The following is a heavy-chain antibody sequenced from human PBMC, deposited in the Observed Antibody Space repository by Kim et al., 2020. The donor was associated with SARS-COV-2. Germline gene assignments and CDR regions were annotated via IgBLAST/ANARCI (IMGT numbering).Heavy chain of an antibody. D-gene: IGHD3-10*01. CDR1: GGSISSSNW. J-gene: IGHJ3*02. CDR2: IYHSGST. CDR3: ASKGVIGDNEAFDI. Sequence: SETLSLTCAVSGGSISSSNWWSWVRQPPGKGLEWIGEIYHSGSTNYNPSLKSRVTISVDKSKNQFSLKLSSVTAADTAVYYCASKGVIGDNEAFDIWGQGTMVTVSS. V-gene: IGHV4-4*02.